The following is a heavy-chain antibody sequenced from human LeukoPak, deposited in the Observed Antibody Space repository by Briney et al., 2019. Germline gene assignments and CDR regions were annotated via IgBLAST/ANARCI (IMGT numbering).Heavy chain of an antibody. CDR3: AKGFVEPRPHYFDY. J-gene: IGHJ4*03. V-gene: IGHV3-23*01. Sequence: GGSLRLSCAASGFTFSSYAMSWVRQAPGKGLEWVSAISGSGGSTYYADSVKGRFTISRDNSKNTLYLQMNSLSVDDTGIYYCAKGFVEPRPHYFDYWGHGTLVTVSS. CDR2: ISGSGGST. CDR1: GFTFSSYA. D-gene: IGHD6-6*01.